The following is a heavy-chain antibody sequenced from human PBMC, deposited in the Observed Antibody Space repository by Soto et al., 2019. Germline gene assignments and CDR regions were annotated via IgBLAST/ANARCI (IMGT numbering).Heavy chain of an antibody. D-gene: IGHD2-2*01. J-gene: IGHJ6*02. CDR3: ARSGYCSSASCFYDMDV. V-gene: IGHV3-72*01. Sequence: EVQVVESGGGLVQPGGSLRLSCTGSGFTFSDHYMDWVRQAPGKGLEWVGRSRNKANDYITDYAASVKGRFTISRDDSKNSVFLQLNRLNTEDTAVYFCARSGYCSSASCFYDMDVWGQGTTVTVSS. CDR2: SRNKANDYIT. CDR1: GFTFSDHY.